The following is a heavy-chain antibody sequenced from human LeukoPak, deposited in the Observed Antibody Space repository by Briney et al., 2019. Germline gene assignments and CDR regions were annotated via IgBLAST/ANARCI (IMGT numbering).Heavy chain of an antibody. Sequence: PGGSLRLSCAASGFTVSSNYMSWVRQAPGKGLEWVSVIYSSGSTYYADSVKGRFTISRDNSKNTLYLQMNSLRAEDTAVYYCARGYDYVWGSYRSDYWGQGTLVTVSS. CDR1: GFTVSSNY. J-gene: IGHJ4*02. V-gene: IGHV3-66*01. CDR2: IYSSGST. D-gene: IGHD3-16*02. CDR3: ARGYDYVWGSYRSDY.